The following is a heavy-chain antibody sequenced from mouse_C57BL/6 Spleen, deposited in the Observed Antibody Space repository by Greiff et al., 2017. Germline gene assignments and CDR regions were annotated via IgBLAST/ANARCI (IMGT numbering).Heavy chain of an antibody. CDR3: AIFYYGYDWFAY. Sequence: QVQLQQPGAELVKPGASVKLSCKASGYTFTSYWMHWVKQRPGQGLEWIGMIHPNSGSTNYNEKFKSKATLTVDKSSSTAYMQLSSLTSEDSAVYYCAIFYYGYDWFAYWGQGTLVTVSA. J-gene: IGHJ3*01. CDR1: GYTFTSYW. D-gene: IGHD2-2*01. CDR2: IHPNSGST. V-gene: IGHV1-64*01.